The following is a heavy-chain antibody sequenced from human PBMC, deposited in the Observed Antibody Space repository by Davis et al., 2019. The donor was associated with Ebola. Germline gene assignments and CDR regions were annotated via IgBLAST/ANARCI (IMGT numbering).Heavy chain of an antibody. CDR1: GFTFNIFS. V-gene: IGHV3-7*01. Sequence: GESLKISCVASGFTFNIFSMSWVRQAPGKGLEWVATMKHNGIDTYYVDSVKGRFFISRDNTKNSLCLQRNSLTAEDAALYFCARDNYNYVGFDNWGQGTLVSVSS. J-gene: IGHJ4*02. CDR3: ARDNYNYVGFDN. CDR2: MKHNGIDT. D-gene: IGHD5-24*01.